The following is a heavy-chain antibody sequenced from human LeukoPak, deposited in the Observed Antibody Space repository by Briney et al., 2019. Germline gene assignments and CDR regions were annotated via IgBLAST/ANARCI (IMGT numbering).Heavy chain of an antibody. CDR3: ARVGSGWCFDY. V-gene: IGHV3-66*01. CDR1: RFTVSNNH. J-gene: IGHJ4*02. CDR2: IYNGDNT. Sequence: GGSLRLSCVASRFTVSNNHMNWVRQAPGKGLEWVSVIYNGDNTYYADSVQGRFTISKDNSKNTLYLQMNSLRPEDTAVYYCARVGSGWCFDYWGQGTLVTVSS. D-gene: IGHD6-19*01.